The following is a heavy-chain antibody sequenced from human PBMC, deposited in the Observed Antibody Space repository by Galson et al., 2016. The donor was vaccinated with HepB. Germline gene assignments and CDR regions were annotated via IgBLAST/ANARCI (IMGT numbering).Heavy chain of an antibody. D-gene: IGHD4-23*01. CDR3: VRHYVGDREGRYYNSMDV. CDR2: IWYDGSRK. CDR1: RSIFRGHG. Sequence: SLRLSCAASRSIFRGHGMHWVRQAPGKGLEWVAIIWYDGSRKEYADSVKGRFTISRDDSKNMLYLQMNTLRAEDTAVYYCVRHYVGDREGRYYNSMDVWGQGTTVTVS. V-gene: IGHV3-33*01. J-gene: IGHJ6*02.